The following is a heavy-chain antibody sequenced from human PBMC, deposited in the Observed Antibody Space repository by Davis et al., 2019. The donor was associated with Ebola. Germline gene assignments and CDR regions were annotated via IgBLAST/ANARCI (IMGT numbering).Heavy chain of an antibody. CDR1: GGSFSGYY. D-gene: IGHD3-22*01. Sequence: SETLSLTCAVYGGSFSGYYWTWIRQPPGKGLEWIGKINHSGGTDYNPSLKSRVIISADTSKNQFFLKLTSVTAADTAIYYCARDRHDTSGYGFWGQGALDTVSS. V-gene: IGHV4-34*01. CDR2: INHSGGT. J-gene: IGHJ4*02. CDR3: ARDRHDTSGYGF.